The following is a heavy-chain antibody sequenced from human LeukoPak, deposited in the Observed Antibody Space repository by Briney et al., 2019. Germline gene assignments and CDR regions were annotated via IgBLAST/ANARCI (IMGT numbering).Heavy chain of an antibody. V-gene: IGHV4-59*12. CDR3: ARFDSSGYYPFDY. D-gene: IGHD3-22*01. CDR2: IYYSGST. CDR1: GGSISSYY. J-gene: IGHJ4*02. Sequence: SETLSLTCTVSGGSISSYYWSWIRQPPGKGLEWIGYIYYSGSTNYNPSLKSRVTTSVDTSKNQFSLKLSSVTAADTAVYYCARFDSSGYYPFDYWGQGTLVTVSS.